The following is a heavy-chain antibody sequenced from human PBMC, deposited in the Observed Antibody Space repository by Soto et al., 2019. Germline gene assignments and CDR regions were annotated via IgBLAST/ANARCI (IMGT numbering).Heavy chain of an antibody. V-gene: IGHV1-69*01. CDR3: AREAGGISQQLVLNY. CDR1: GGTFSSYA. J-gene: IGHJ4*02. Sequence: QVQLVQSGAEVKKPGSSVKVSCKASGGTFSSYAISWVRQAPGQGLEWMGGIIPIFGTANYAQKFQGRVTTTADESPSTAYMELSSLRSEDTAVYYCAREAGGISQQLVLNYWGQGTLVTVSS. D-gene: IGHD6-13*01. CDR2: IIPIFGTA.